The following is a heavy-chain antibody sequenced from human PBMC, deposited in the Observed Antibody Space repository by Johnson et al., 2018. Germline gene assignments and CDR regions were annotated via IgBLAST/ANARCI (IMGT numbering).Heavy chain of an antibody. CDR1: GYTFTGYD. CDR3: VRVFGVTNALYRFLGY. D-gene: IGHD2-8*02. V-gene: IGHV1-8*01. CDR2: VNPNSGRK. Sequence: QVQLQQSGAEVKKPGASVKISCKASGYTFTGYDINWVRQATGQGLEWMGWVNPNSGRKGSAQKFQGRVTMTTNTSTTTAYMELSSLTSEDTAVYYCVRVFGVTNALYRFLGYWGQGTLVTVSS. J-gene: IGHJ4*02.